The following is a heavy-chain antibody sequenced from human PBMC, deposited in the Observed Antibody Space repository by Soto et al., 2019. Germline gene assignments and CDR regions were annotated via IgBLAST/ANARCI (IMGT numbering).Heavy chain of an antibody. V-gene: IGHV3-23*01. CDR3: AKGYSDSPKNSFDS. CDR1: GFTFNNFA. CDR2: VSGRSATT. J-gene: IGHJ4*02. Sequence: LRLSCAASGFTFNNFAMSWVRQAPGMGLEWVSTVSGRSATTYSADSVKGRFTISRDNSKNTLLLQMNSLRAEDTAVYFCAKGYSDSPKNSFDSWGQGALVTVSS. D-gene: IGHD5-12*01.